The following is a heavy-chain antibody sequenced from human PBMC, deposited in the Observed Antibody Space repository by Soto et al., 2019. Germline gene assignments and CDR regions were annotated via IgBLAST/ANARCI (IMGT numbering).Heavy chain of an antibody. CDR3: ARVLRSSMVRGND. V-gene: IGHV1-69*02. Sequence: ASVKVSCKASGGTFSSYTISWVRQAPGQGLEWMGRIIPILGIANYAQKFQGRVTITADKSTSTAYMELSSLRSEDTAVYYCARVLRSSMVRGNDWGQGTLVTVSS. CDR2: IIPILGIA. D-gene: IGHD3-10*01. CDR1: GGTFSSYT. J-gene: IGHJ4*02.